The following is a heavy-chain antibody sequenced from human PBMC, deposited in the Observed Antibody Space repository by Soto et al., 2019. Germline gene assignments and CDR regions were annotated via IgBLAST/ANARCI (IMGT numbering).Heavy chain of an antibody. CDR3: ARELPPAPGSFREDALDI. V-gene: IGHV1-69*15. CDR1: GGTFSNYA. D-gene: IGHD6-13*01. CDR2: IIPIFGTT. Sequence: QVQLVQSGAELKKPGSSVKVSCQASGGTFSNYAISWVRQAPGQGLEWVGKIIPIFGTTNYAQNFRGRVTITADEYTTTAYMELSSLRSDDTALYYCARELPPAPGSFREDALDIWGQGTMITVSS. J-gene: IGHJ3*02.